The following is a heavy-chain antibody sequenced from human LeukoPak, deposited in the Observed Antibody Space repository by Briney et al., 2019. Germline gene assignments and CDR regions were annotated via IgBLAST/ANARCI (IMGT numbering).Heavy chain of an antibody. CDR1: GYTVTSYG. V-gene: IGHV1-18*01. CDR2: VSAYNGNT. CDR3: ARDPPDIVVVPAARPLRY. Sequence: ASVKVSCKASGYTVTSYGISWVRQAPGQGLEWMGWVSAYNGNTNYAQKLQGRVTMTTDKSTSTAYMELRSLRSDDTAVYYCARDPPDIVVVPAARPLRYWGQGTLVTVSS. D-gene: IGHD2-2*01. J-gene: IGHJ4*02.